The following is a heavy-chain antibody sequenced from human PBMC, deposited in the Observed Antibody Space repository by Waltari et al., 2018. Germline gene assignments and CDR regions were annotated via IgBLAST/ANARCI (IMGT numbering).Heavy chain of an antibody. V-gene: IGHV3-48*03. CDR1: GFTFSNYE. CDR2: ISLRGGTT. Sequence: EVQLVESGGDLVQPGGSLRLSCAASGFTFSNYEMNWIRQAPGRGLEWVSYISLRGGTTKYADSVKGRFTISRDNAKNSLYLQMNSLRAEDTAVYYCARDRGDGYNYNPYYWGQGTLVTVSS. J-gene: IGHJ4*02. D-gene: IGHD5-12*01. CDR3: ARDRGDGYNYNPYY.